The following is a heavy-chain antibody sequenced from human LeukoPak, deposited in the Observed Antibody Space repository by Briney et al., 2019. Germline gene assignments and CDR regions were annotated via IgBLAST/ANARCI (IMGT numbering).Heavy chain of an antibody. CDR3: ARENQDTAMAPDY. Sequence: SETLSLTCTVSGGSISSYYWSWIRQPPGKGLEWIGYIYYSGSTNYNPSLKSRVTISVDTSKNQFSLKLSSVTAADTAVYYCARENQDTAMAPDYWGQGTLVTVSS. CDR1: GGSISSYY. V-gene: IGHV4-59*01. D-gene: IGHD5-18*01. CDR2: IYYSGST. J-gene: IGHJ4*02.